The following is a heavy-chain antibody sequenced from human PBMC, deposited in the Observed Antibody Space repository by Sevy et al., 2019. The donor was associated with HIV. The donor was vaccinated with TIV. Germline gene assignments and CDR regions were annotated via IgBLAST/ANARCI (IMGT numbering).Heavy chain of an antibody. D-gene: IGHD3-22*01. Sequence: GESLKISCAASGFTFSSYGMHWVRQAPGKGLELVAVISYDRSNKYDAHSVKGRFTISRDNSKNTLYLQMNSLRAEDTAVCYCAKKEPGNYDSSGYSTQYFQHWGQGTLVAVSS. J-gene: IGHJ1*01. CDR3: AKKEPGNYDSSGYSTQYFQH. CDR2: ISYDRSNK. CDR1: GFTFSSYG. V-gene: IGHV3-30*18.